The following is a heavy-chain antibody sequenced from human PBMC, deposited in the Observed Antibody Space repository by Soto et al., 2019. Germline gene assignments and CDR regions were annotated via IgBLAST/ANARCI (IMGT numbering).Heavy chain of an antibody. CDR2: IYYSGST. J-gene: IGHJ4*02. V-gene: IGHV4-59*01. CDR3: ARESLSGYLAGFDY. D-gene: IGHD6-25*01. CDR1: GGSISSYY. Sequence: QVQLQESGPGLVKPSETLSLTCTVSGGSISSYYWSWIRQPPGKGLEWIGYIYYSGSTNYNPSLKSRVTISVDTSKNQFSLQLSSVTAADTAVYYCARESLSGYLAGFDYWGQGTLVTVSS.